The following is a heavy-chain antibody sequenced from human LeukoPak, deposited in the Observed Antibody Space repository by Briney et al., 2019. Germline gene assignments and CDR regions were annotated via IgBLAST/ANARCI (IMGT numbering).Heavy chain of an antibody. J-gene: IGHJ4*02. V-gene: IGHV1-46*01. CDR2: INPNGGST. Sequence: ASVKVSCKASGYTFTSYYMNWVRQAPGQGLGWMGIINPNGGSTSYAQKFQGRVTMARATSTSTVYMELSSLRSEDTAVYYCARAANMFGDEFDYWGQGTLVTVSS. CDR1: GYTFTSYY. D-gene: IGHD3-10*02. CDR3: ARAANMFGDEFDY.